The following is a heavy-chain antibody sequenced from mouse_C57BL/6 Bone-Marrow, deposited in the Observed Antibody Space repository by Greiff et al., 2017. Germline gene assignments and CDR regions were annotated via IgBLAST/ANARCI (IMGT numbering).Heavy chain of an antibody. J-gene: IGHJ2*01. CDR2: IRLKSDNYAT. V-gene: IGHV6-3*01. D-gene: IGHD4-1*02. CDR3: TVNWDGVRNY. CDR1: GFTFSNYW. Sequence: ESGGGLVQPGGSMKLSCVASGFTFSNYWMNWVRQSPEKGLEWVAQIRLKSDNYATHYAESVKGRFTISRDDSKSSVYLQMNNLRAEDTGIYYCTVNWDGVRNYWGQGTTLTVSS.